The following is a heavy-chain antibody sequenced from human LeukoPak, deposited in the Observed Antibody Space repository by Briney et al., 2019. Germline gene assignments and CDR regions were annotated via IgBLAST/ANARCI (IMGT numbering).Heavy chain of an antibody. CDR2: INPNSGGT. CDR3: ARGLHYDILTVYYYGMDV. Sequence: ASVKVSCKASGYTFTGYYMHWVRQAPGQGLEWMGWINPNSGGTNYAQKFQGRVTMTRDTSISTAYMELGRLRSDDTAVYYCARGLHYDILTVYYYGMDVWGQGTTVTVSS. CDR1: GYTFTGYY. J-gene: IGHJ6*02. D-gene: IGHD3-9*01. V-gene: IGHV1-2*02.